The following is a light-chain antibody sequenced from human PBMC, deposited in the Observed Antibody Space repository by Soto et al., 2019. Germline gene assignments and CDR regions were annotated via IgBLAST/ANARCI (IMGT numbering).Light chain of an antibody. J-gene: IGKJ4*01. V-gene: IGKV1-12*01. Sequence: DIQMTQSPSSVSASVGDRVTITCRASQDISSWLAWYQQKPGKAPKLLIYAASSLQSGVPSTFSGSGSGTDFTITLSRLQSEDFAPSFCPLANSSPLSFGGGTKVEIK. CDR1: QDISSW. CDR3: PLANSSPLS. CDR2: AAS.